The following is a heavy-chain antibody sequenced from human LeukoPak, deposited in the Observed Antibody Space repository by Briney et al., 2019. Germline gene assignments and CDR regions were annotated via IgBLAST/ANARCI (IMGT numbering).Heavy chain of an antibody. Sequence: PGGSLRLSCAASGFTFSGSALHWVRQASGKGLEWVGRIRSTANGYATAYAASVKGRFTIPRDDSKNTAYLQMDSPKTEDTAVYYCTGNYYGSGSYADFDYWGQGTLVTVSS. CDR3: TGNYYGSGSYADFDY. D-gene: IGHD3-10*01. J-gene: IGHJ4*02. CDR1: GFTFSGSA. CDR2: IRSTANGYAT. V-gene: IGHV3-73*01.